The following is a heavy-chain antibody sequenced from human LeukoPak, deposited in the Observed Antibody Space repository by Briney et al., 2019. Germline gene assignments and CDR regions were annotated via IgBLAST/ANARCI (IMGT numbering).Heavy chain of an antibody. V-gene: IGHV1-69*05. CDR1: GGTFSSYA. J-gene: IGHJ3*02. D-gene: IGHD3-3*01. CDR3: ARHGGITIFGVAQPGGAFDI. Sequence: SVKVSCKASGGTFSSYAISWVRQAPGQGLERMGGITPIFGTANYAQKFQGRVTITTDESTSTAYMELSSLRSEDTAVYYCARHGGITIFGVAQPGGAFDIWGQGTVVIVSS. CDR2: ITPIFGTA.